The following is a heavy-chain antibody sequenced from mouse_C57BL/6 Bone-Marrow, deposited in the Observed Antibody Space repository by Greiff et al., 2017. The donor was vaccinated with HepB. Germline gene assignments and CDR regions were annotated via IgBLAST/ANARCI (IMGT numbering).Heavy chain of an antibody. CDR1: GFTFSDYG. CDR3: ARSSSSWFAY. D-gene: IGHD1-1*01. J-gene: IGHJ3*01. Sequence: EVQLMESGGGLVKPGGSLKLSCAASGFTFSDYGMHWVRQAPEQGLEWVAYISSGSSAIYYADTVKGRFTLSRDNAKNTLFLQMTSLRSEDTAMYYCARSSSSWFAYWGQGTLVTVSA. CDR2: ISSGSSAI. V-gene: IGHV5-17*01.